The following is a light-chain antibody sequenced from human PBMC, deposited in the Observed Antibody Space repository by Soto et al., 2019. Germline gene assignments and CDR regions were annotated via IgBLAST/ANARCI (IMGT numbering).Light chain of an antibody. CDR1: QSVSSSY. CDR3: QLRKT. CDR2: GVS. V-gene: IGKV3-20*01. Sequence: EIVLTQSPGTLSLSPGERATLSCRASQSVSSSYLAWYQQKPGQAPRLLIYGVSSRATGITDWFSGSGSGTAFTLTISRLEPEDFEAYYCQLRKTFGRGTKVEIK. J-gene: IGKJ1*01.